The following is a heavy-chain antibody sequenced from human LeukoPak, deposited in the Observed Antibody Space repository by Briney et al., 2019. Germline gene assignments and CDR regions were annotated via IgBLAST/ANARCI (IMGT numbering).Heavy chain of an antibody. D-gene: IGHD2-2*01. V-gene: IGHV5-51*01. J-gene: IGHJ6*02. Sequence: GESLKISCKGSGYSFTSYWIGWVRQMPGKGLEWMGIIYPGDSDTRYSPSFQGQVPISADKSISTAYLQWSSLKASDTAMYYCARGVVPAAMGVGYYYYGMDVWGQGTTVTVSS. CDR3: ARGVVPAAMGVGYYYYGMDV. CDR1: GYSFTSYW. CDR2: IYPGDSDT.